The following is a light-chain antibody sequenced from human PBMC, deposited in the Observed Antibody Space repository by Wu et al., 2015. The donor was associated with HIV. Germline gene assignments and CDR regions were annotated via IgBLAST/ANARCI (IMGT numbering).Light chain of an antibody. CDR3: QQRDDWPLT. J-gene: IGKJ4*01. CDR1: QNITNY. CDR2: DVF. Sequence: VLTQSPGTLSLSSGQRATLSCRASQNITNYLAWYQQRLGQPPRLLIYDVFNRATGIPVRFSGSGSATDFHLTISSLAPEDSAIYYCQQRDDWPLTFAEGP. V-gene: IGKV3-11*01.